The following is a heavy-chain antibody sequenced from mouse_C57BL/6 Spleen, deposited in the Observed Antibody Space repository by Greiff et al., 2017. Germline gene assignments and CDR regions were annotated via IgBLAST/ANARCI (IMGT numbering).Heavy chain of an antibody. V-gene: IGHV1-82*01. CDR2: IYPGDGDT. CDR1: GYAFSSSW. D-gene: IGHD1-1*01. J-gene: IGHJ2*01. Sequence: VQLQQSGPELVKPGASVKISCKASGYAFSSSWMNWVKQRPGKGLEWIGRIYPGDGDTNYNGKFKGKATLTADKSSSTAYMQLSSLTSEDSAVYFCARSVTTVVAYFDYWGQGTTLTVSS. CDR3: ARSVTTVVAYFDY.